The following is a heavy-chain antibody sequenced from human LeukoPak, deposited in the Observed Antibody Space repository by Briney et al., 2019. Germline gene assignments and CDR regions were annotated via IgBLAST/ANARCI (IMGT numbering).Heavy chain of an antibody. V-gene: IGHV4-38-2*01. CDR3: ARLPYTSCYEGYCYCYYMDV. Sequence: SETLSLTCAVSGYSISSGYYWGWIRQPPGKGLEWIGSIYHSGSTYYNPSLKSRVTISVDTSKNQFSLKLSSVTAADTAVYSCARLPYTSCYEGYCYCYYMDVWGKGTTVTVSS. CDR1: GYSISSGYY. CDR2: IYHSGST. J-gene: IGHJ6*03. D-gene: IGHD2-2*01.